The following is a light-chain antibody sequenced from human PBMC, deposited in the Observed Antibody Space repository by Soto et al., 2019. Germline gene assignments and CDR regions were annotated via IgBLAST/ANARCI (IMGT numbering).Light chain of an antibody. V-gene: IGLV1-47*01. J-gene: IGLJ1*01. CDR1: TSNIGNFY. CDR2: LGD. Sequence: QSALTQPPSASATPGQTVTISCSGSTSNIGNFYVYWYQHLPGTAPKLLIYLGDQRASGVSDRFSGSKSGTSASLAINGLRSDDEADYYCAAWDDNLNAYVFGSGTKLTVL. CDR3: AAWDDNLNAYV.